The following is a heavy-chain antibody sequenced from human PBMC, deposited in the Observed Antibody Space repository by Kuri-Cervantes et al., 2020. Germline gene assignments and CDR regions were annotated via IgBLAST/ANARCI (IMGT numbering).Heavy chain of an antibody. V-gene: IGHV4-59*01. Sequence: GSLRLSCAVYGGSFSGYYCSWIRQPPGKGLEWIGYIYYSGSTNYNPSLKSRVTISVDTSKNQFSLKLSSVTAADTAVYYCARESVVVTVFDIWGQGTMVTVSS. D-gene: IGHD2-21*02. CDR1: GGSFSGYY. CDR2: IYYSGST. CDR3: ARESVVVTVFDI. J-gene: IGHJ3*02.